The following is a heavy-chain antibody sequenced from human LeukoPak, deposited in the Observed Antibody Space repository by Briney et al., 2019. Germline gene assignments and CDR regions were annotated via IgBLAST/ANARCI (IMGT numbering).Heavy chain of an antibody. CDR1: GGTFSSYA. Sequence: ASVKVSCKASGGTFSSYAISWVRQAPGRGLEWMGGIIPIFGTANYAQKFQGRVTITADESTSTAYMELSSLRSEDTAVYYCARDSGQQLGYNWFDPWGQGTLVTVSS. CDR2: IIPIFGTA. J-gene: IGHJ5*02. CDR3: ARDSGQQLGYNWFDP. V-gene: IGHV1-69*13. D-gene: IGHD6-13*01.